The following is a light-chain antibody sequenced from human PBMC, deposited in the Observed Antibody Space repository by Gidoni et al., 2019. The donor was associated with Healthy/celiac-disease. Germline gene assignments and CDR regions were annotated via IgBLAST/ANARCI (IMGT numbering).Light chain of an antibody. CDR3: QQYYATPDT. Sequence: DIVMTHSPHSIAVSLGERATINCNASQSVLYSSNNKNYLAWYQQKPGQPPKLLIYWASTRGSGVPDRFSGSGSGTDFTLTISRLQAEDVAVYYCQQYYATPDTFGQGTKLEIK. CDR1: QSVLYSSNNKNY. J-gene: IGKJ2*01. CDR2: WAS. V-gene: IGKV4-1*01.